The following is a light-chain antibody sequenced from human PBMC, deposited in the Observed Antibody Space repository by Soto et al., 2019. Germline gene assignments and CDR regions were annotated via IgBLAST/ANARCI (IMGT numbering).Light chain of an antibody. Sequence: DIQMTQSPSTLSASIGDRVTITCRASQFISNWLAWYQHKPGKAPKILIYRASTLESGVPSRFSGSGFGTEFTLTINSLQPDDSATYYCLHYDTYSRTYGRGTKVEI. V-gene: IGKV1-5*03. J-gene: IGKJ1*01. CDR3: LHYDTYSRT. CDR1: QFISNW. CDR2: RAS.